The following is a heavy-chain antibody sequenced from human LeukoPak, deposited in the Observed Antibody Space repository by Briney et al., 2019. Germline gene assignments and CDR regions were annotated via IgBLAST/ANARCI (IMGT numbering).Heavy chain of an antibody. CDR3: AREFTIVVVPAAVGGYFDY. CDR2: ISYDGSNK. Sequence: PGGSLRLSCAASGFTFSSYGMHWVRQAPGKGLEWVAVISYDGSNKYYADSVKGRFTISRDNSKNTLYLQMNSLRAEDTAVHYCAREFTIVVVPAAVGGYFDYWGQGTLVTVSS. CDR1: GFTFSSYG. D-gene: IGHD2-2*01. V-gene: IGHV3-30*03. J-gene: IGHJ4*02.